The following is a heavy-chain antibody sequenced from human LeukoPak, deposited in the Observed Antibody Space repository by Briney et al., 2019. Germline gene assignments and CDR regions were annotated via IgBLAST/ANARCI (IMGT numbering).Heavy chain of an antibody. CDR1: GYTLTELS. Sequence: ASVKVSCKVSGYTLTELSMHWVRQAPGKGLEWMGGFDPEDGETIYAQKFQGRVTMTEDTSTDTAYMELISPRSEDTAVYYCAFPPWPRAGYYFDYWGQGTLVTVSS. CDR2: FDPEDGET. CDR3: AFPPWPRAGYYFDY. D-gene: IGHD3-10*01. J-gene: IGHJ4*02. V-gene: IGHV1-24*01.